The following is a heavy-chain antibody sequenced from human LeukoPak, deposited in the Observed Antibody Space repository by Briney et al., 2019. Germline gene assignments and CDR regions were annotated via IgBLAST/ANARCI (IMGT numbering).Heavy chain of an antibody. CDR2: IIPILGIA. V-gene: IGHV1-69*10. D-gene: IGHD5-18*01. CDR1: GGTFSSYT. CDR3: ARDGLDGYSYGSLDY. Sequence: SVKVSCKASGGTFSSYTISWVRQAPGQGLEWMGGIIPILGIANYAQKFQGRVTITADKSTSTAYMELSSLRSEDTAVYYSARDGLDGYSYGSLDYWGQGTLVTVSS. J-gene: IGHJ4*02.